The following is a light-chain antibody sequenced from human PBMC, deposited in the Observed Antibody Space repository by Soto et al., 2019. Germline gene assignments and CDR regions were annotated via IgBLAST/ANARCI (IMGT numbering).Light chain of an antibody. CDR3: QQYNHWPLT. V-gene: IGKV3-20*01. J-gene: IGKJ4*01. Sequence: EIVLTQSPGTLSLSPGERATLSCRASQSISKNYLAWYQQKPGQAPRLLIYGASSRATDIPDRFSGSGSGTDFTLTISSLQSEDFAVYYCQQYNHWPLTFGGGTKVEIK. CDR2: GAS. CDR1: QSISKNY.